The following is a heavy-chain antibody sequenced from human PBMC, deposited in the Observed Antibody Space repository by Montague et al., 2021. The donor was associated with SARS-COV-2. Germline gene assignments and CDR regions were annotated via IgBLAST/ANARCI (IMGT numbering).Heavy chain of an antibody. J-gene: IGHJ4*02. Sequence: RIYYSGRTYYNPSHKSRVTLSVDTSKNQFSLKLSSVTAADTAVYYCARGSRRTWIKLWVRSGFDYWGQGTMVTVS. D-gene: IGHD5-18*01. CDR2: IYYSGRT. V-gene: IGHV4-39*07. CDR3: ARGSRRTWIKLWVRSGFDY.